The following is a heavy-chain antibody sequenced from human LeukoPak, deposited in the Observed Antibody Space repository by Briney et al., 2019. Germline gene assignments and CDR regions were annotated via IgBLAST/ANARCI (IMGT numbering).Heavy chain of an antibody. V-gene: IGHV1-18*01. Sequence: ASLKVSCKTSGYTFTSYGIIWVRQAPGQGLEWTGCVSPYNGNTNYAQKLQGRVTMTTDTSTRTAYMELRSLRSDDTAVYFCAREITTGNFDYWGQGTLVTVSP. CDR1: GYTFTSYG. D-gene: IGHD4-11*01. J-gene: IGHJ4*02. CDR3: AREITTGNFDY. CDR2: VSPYNGNT.